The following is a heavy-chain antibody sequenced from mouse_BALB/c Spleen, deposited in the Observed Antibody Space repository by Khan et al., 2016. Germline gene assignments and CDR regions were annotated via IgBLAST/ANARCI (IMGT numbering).Heavy chain of an antibody. CDR1: GYSITSGYS. CDR2: IHYTGST. Sequence: EVQLQESGPDLVKPSQSLSLTCTVTGYSITSGYSWHWLRQFPGNKLEWMGYIHYTGSTNYNPSLKSRISITRDTSKHQFFLQLNSVTTEDTATYYCARLRDWYFDVWGAGTTVTVSS. J-gene: IGHJ1*01. V-gene: IGHV3-1*02. CDR3: ARLRDWYFDV.